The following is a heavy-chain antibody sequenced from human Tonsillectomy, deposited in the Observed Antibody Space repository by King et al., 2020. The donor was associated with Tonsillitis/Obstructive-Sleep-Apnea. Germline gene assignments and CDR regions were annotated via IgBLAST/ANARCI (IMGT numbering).Heavy chain of an antibody. V-gene: IGHV2-5*02. D-gene: IGHD3-16*02. J-gene: IGHJ4*02. CDR1: GFSFSTSGVA. Sequence: TLKESGPTLVKPTQTLTLTCTFSGFSFSTSGVAVGWIRQPPGKALEWLALIYWDDDKRYSPPLKSRPTITKDTSTNQVVLTITNIDPVDTATYYCAHLRGYDFVWGTYRLDYWGQGTLVTVSS. CDR2: IYWDDDK. CDR3: AHLRGYDFVWGTYRLDY.